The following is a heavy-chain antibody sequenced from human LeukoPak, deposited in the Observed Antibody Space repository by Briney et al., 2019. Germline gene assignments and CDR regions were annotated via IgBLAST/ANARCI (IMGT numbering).Heavy chain of an antibody. CDR1: GGSISSSNW. CDR2: IYHSGST. J-gene: IGHJ4*02. V-gene: IGHV4-4*02. D-gene: IGHD4-17*01. Sequence: PSGTLSLTCAVSGGSISSSNWWSWVRQPPGKGLEWIGEIYHSGSTNYNPSLKSRVTISVDKSKNQFSLKLSSVTAADTAVYYCARDRNDPDYGDPAFDYWGQGTLVTVSS. CDR3: ARDRNDPDYGDPAFDY.